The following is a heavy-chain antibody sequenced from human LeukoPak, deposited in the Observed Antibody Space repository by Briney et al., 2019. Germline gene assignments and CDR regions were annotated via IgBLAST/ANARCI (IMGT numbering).Heavy chain of an antibody. CDR3: ARHYGSRSNYYYYVDV. J-gene: IGHJ6*03. CDR2: VYYSGST. V-gene: IGHV4-39*01. D-gene: IGHD3-16*01. Sequence: PSETLSLTCTVSVGSISSSSYYWGWIRQPPGKGLEWIGSVYYSGSTYYNPSLKSRVTLSVDTSKNQFSLNLSSVAAADTAVYYCARHYGSRSNYYYYVDVWGKGTTVTVSS. CDR1: VGSISSSSYY.